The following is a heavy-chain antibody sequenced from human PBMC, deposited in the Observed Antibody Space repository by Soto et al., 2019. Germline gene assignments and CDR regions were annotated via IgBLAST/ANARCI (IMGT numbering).Heavy chain of an antibody. CDR3: ARHVIAAAGTASSVGCFDP. D-gene: IGHD6-13*01. V-gene: IGHV5-51*01. CDR1: GYSFTSYW. J-gene: IGHJ5*02. CDR2: IYPGDSDT. Sequence: PGESLKISCNGSGYSFTSYWIGWVRQMTGKGLEWMGIIYPGDSDTRYSPSFQGQVTISADKSISTAYLQWSSLKASDTAMYYCARHVIAAAGTASSVGCFDPWRQGTLVIVSS.